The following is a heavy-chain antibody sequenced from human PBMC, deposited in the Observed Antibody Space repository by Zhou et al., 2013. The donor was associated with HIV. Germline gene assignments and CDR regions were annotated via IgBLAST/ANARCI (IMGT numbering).Heavy chain of an antibody. CDR1: GGSISSHY. CDR2: IYYSGST. CDR3: ARGARYSGSYYNYMDV. J-gene: IGHJ6*03. D-gene: IGHD1-26*01. V-gene: IGHV4-59*11. Sequence: QVQLQESGPGLVKPSETLSLTCTVSGGSISSHYWSWIRQPPGKGLEWIGYIYYSGSTNYNPSLKSRVTISVDTSKNQFSLKLSSVTAADTAVYYCARGARYSGSYYNYMDVWGKGTTVTVSS.